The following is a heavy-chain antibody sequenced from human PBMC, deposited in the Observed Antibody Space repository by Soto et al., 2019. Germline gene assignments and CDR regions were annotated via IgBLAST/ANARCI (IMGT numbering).Heavy chain of an antibody. J-gene: IGHJ5*02. CDR1: GGTFSSYA. D-gene: IGHD3-3*01. Sequence: GASVKVSCKASGGTFSSYAISWVRQAPGQGLEWMGGIIPIFGTANYAQKFQGRVTITADKSTSTAYMELSSLRSEDTAVYYCARGGPAAGYYDFWRGYYFWFDPWGQGTLVTVST. CDR3: ARGGPAAGYYDFWRGYYFWFDP. V-gene: IGHV1-69*06. CDR2: IIPIFGTA.